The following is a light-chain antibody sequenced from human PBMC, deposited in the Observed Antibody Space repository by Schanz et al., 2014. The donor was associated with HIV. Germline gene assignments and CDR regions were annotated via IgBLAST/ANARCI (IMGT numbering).Light chain of an antibody. J-gene: IGKJ2*01. Sequence: AIRITQSPSSLSASTGDRVTITCRASQTISNYLAWYQHRPGKAPKLLIYAASSLQSGVPSRFSGNGSGTDFTLTLGSLQPEDVATYYCLQDHTFPYTFGQGTRLEIK. CDR2: AAS. V-gene: IGKV1-6*01. CDR1: QTISNY. CDR3: LQDHTFPYT.